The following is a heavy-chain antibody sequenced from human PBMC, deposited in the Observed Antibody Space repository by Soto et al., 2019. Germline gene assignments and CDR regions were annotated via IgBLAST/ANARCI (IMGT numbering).Heavy chain of an antibody. V-gene: IGHV4-34*01. CDR3: ARGVSCSSTSCYPKNGCDT. CDR2: INQSGST. D-gene: IGHD2-2*01. J-gene: IGHJ5*02. Sequence: SETLSLNCAVYGVSFLACYWSVLRQPPGKGREWIGEINQSGSTNYNPSLKSRVTISGDTSKNQFSLKRSSVTAADTSVYYGARGVSCSSTSCYPKNGCDTWGQG. CDR1: GVSFLACY.